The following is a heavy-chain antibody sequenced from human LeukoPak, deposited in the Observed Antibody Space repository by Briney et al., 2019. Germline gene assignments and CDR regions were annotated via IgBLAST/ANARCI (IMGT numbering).Heavy chain of an antibody. CDR2: INHNKTT. CDR1: GGPFSSYY. Sequence: SETLSLTCAVYGGPFSSYYWTWIRQSPGKGLEWIGEINHNKTTNYNPSLTSRVTISVDTSKNQFSLKLSSVTAADTAVYYCARDRPGGSSLDYWGQGTLVTVSS. CDR3: ARDRPGGSSLDY. V-gene: IGHV4-34*01. D-gene: IGHD6-13*01. J-gene: IGHJ4*02.